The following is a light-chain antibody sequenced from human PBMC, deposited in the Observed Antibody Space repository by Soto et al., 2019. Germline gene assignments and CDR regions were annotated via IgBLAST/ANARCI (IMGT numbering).Light chain of an antibody. Sequence: QSVLTQPPSASRTPGQRVTISCSGSSSNIGSNTVNWYQQLPGTAPKLLIYSNNQRPSGVPDRFSGSKSGTSASLAISGLQSEDEADDYCAAWDDSLNGVVFGGGTKVTVL. V-gene: IGLV1-44*01. CDR1: SSNIGSNT. J-gene: IGLJ2*01. CDR2: SNN. CDR3: AAWDDSLNGVV.